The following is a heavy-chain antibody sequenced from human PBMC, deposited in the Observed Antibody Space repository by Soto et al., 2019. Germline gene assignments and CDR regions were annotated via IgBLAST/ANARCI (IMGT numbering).Heavy chain of an antibody. J-gene: IGHJ6*02. CDR2: ISSSSSYI. CDR3: ARDGAAAATYYYYGMDV. V-gene: IGHV3-21*01. Sequence: GGSLRLSCAASGFTFSSYSVNWVRQAPGKGLEWVSSISSSSSYIYYADSVKGRFTISRDNAKNSLYLQMNSLRAEDTAVYYCARDGAAAATYYYYGMDVWGQGTTVTVSS. D-gene: IGHD6-13*01. CDR1: GFTFSSYS.